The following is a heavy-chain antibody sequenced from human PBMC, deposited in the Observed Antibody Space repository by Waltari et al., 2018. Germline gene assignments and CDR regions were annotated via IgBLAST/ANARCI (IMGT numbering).Heavy chain of an antibody. CDR2: ISGSGGST. CDR1: GFTFSSYA. V-gene: IGHV3-23*01. Sequence: AASGFTFSSYAMSWVRQAPGKGLEWVSAISGSGGSTYYADSVKGRFTISRDNSKNTLYLQMNSLRAEDTAVYYCATDVTIFGVVSWPWGKGTTVTISS. J-gene: IGHJ6*04. D-gene: IGHD3-3*01. CDR3: ATDVTIFGVVSWP.